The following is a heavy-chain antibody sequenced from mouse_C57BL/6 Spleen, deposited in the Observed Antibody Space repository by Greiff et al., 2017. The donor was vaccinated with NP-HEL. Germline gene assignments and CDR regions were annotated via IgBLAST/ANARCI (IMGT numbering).Heavy chain of an antibody. J-gene: IGHJ3*01. CDR1: GYTFTDYE. CDR2: IDPETGGT. Sequence: VKLQESGAELVRPGASVTLSCKASGYTFTDYEMHWVKQTPVHGLEWIGAIDPETGGTAYNQKFKGKAILTADKSSSTAYMELRSLTSEDSAVYYCTQRFAYWGQGTLVTVSA. V-gene: IGHV1-15*01. CDR3: TQRFAY.